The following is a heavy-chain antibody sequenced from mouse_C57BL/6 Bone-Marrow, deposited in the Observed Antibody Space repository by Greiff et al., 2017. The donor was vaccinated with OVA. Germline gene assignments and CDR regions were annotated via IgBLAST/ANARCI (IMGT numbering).Heavy chain of an antibody. CDR1: GFAFRSTW. D-gene: IGHD1-3*01. CDR2: IYPGDGDT. V-gene: IGHV1-82*01. Sequence: QVQLQQSGPELVKAGASVKFSCKASGFAFRSTWMNWVKQRPGQGLEWIGRIYPGDGDTKYNGKFKGKATLTADKSSSTAYMRLSEQTSEDSAVYVCARGEWNPIDYWGQGTTLTVSS. J-gene: IGHJ2*01. CDR3: ARGEWNPIDY.